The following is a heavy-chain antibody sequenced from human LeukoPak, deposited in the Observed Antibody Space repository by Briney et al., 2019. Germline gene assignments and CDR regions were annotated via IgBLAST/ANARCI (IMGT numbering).Heavy chain of an antibody. Sequence: GASVKVSCKASGYTFTSYGISWVRQAPGQGLEWVGWISAYNGNTNYAQKLQGRVTMTTDTSTSTAYMELRSLRSDDTAVYYCARDPSFSVVAATPSYFDYWGQGTLVTVSS. V-gene: IGHV1-18*01. D-gene: IGHD2-15*01. J-gene: IGHJ4*02. CDR3: ARDPSFSVVAATPSYFDY. CDR2: ISAYNGNT. CDR1: GYTFTSYG.